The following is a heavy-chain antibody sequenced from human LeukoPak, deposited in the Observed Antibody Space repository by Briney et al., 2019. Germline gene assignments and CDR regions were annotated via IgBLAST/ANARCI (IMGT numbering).Heavy chain of an antibody. J-gene: IGHJ4*02. CDR1: GFTFSSYA. D-gene: IGHD2-2*01. CDR3: AKEGSIVVVPAATDY. Sequence: GGALRLSCAASGFTFSSYAMSWVRQAPGEGLEWVSAISGSGGSTYYADSVKGRFTISRGNSKNTLYLQMNSLRAEDTAVYYCAKEGSIVVVPAATDYWGQGTLVTVSS. V-gene: IGHV3-23*01. CDR2: ISGSGGST.